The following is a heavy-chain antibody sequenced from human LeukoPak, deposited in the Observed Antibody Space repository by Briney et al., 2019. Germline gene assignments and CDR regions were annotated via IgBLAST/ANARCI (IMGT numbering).Heavy chain of an antibody. Sequence: SETLSLTCAVYGGSFSGYYWSWIRQPPGKGLEWIGEINHSGSTNYNPSLKSRVTLSVDTSKNQFSLKLSSVTAADTAVYYCARRYSSRNFDYWGQGTLVTVSS. CDR3: ARRYSSRNFDY. CDR1: GGSFSGYY. D-gene: IGHD6-13*01. V-gene: IGHV4-34*01. CDR2: INHSGST. J-gene: IGHJ4*02.